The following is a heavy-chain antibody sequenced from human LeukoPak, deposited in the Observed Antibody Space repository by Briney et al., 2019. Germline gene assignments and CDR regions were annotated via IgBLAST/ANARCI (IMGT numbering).Heavy chain of an antibody. Sequence: SETLSLTCTVSGGSIGGYYWSWIRQPAGMGLEWIGRISTSGSTHYSPSLKSRVTMSVDTSKNQFSLKLSSVTAADTAVYYCAGLAAAATSITYHYFDVWGRGTLVTVSS. D-gene: IGHD6-13*01. CDR3: AGLAAAATSITYHYFDV. J-gene: IGHJ2*01. CDR1: GGSIGGYY. V-gene: IGHV4-4*07. CDR2: ISTSGST.